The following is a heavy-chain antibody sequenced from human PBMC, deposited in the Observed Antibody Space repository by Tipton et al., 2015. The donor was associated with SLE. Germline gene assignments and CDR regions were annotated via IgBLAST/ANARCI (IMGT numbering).Heavy chain of an antibody. J-gene: IGHJ3*02. CDR2: IYYSGST. Sequence: TLSLTCTVSGGSISSSSYYWGWIRQPPGKGLEWIGSIYYSGSTYYNPSLKSRVTISVDTSKNQFSLKLSSVTAADTAVYYCARGISGNYYTAFDIWGQGTMVTVSS. CDR3: ARGISGNYYTAFDI. V-gene: IGHV4-39*07. D-gene: IGHD1-26*01. CDR1: GGSISSSSYY.